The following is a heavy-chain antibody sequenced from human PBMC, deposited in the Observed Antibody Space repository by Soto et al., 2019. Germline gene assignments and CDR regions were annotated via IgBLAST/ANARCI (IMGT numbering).Heavy chain of an antibody. Sequence: GGSLRLSCAASGFTFSSYSMNWVRQAPGKGLEWVSSISSSSSYIYYADSVKGRFTISRDNAKNSLYLQMNSLRAEDTAVYYCARDLGDYYGSGSYYDAFDIWGQGTMVTVSS. J-gene: IGHJ3*02. V-gene: IGHV3-21*01. CDR3: ARDLGDYYGSGSYYDAFDI. CDR1: GFTFSSYS. D-gene: IGHD3-10*01. CDR2: ISSSSSYI.